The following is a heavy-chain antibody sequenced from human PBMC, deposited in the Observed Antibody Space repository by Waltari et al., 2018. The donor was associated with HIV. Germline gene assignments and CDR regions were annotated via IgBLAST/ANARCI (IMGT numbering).Heavy chain of an antibody. CDR2: IYYSGST. D-gene: IGHD3-10*01. J-gene: IGHJ4*02. CDR1: GGSISSSSYY. V-gene: IGHV4-39*07. CDR3: ARLSHTTMVRGVIGY. Sequence: QLQLQESGPGLVKPSATLSLTCTVSGGSISSSSYYWGWIRQPPGKGLEWIGSIYYSGSTYYNPSLKSRVTISVDTSKNQFSLKLSSVTAADTAVYYCARLSHTTMVRGVIGYWGQGTLVTVSS.